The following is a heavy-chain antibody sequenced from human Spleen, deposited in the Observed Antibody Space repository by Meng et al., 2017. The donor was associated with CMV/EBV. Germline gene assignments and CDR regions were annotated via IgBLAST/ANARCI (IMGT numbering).Heavy chain of an antibody. J-gene: IGHJ4*02. Sequence: GGSLRLSCGVSGFTFSSYDMHWVRQAPGKGLEWVACIRYDGNNNYYGDSVKGRFTVSRDNSENTLILQTNSLRAEDTAVYYCARRVPAYYFDYWGQGTLVTVSS. CDR2: IRYDGNNN. CDR1: GFTFSSYD. V-gene: IGHV3-30*02. CDR3: ARRVPAYYFDY.